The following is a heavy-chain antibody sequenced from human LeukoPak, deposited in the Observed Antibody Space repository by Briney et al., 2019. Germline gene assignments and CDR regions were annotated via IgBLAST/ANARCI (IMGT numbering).Heavy chain of an antibody. CDR1: GFTFGDYA. V-gene: IGHV3-49*04. CDR3: TRVLLEVRGLSRHYYYGMDV. J-gene: IGHJ6*02. D-gene: IGHD3-10*01. Sequence: GGSLRLSCTASGFTFGDYAMSWVRQAPGKGLEWVGFIRSKAYGGTTEYAASVKGRFTISRDDSKSIAYLQMISLKTEDTAVYYCTRVLLEVRGLSRHYYYGMDVWGQGTTVTVSS. CDR2: IRSKAYGGTT.